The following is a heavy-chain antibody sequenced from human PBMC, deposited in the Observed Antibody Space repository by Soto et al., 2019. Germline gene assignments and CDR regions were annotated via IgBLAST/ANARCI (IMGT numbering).Heavy chain of an antibody. CDR1: GGSFSGYY. CDR2: INHSRRT. D-gene: IGHD1-1*01. CDR3: RGGPGIGTLVTIFDI. J-gene: IGHJ3*02. Sequence: SETLSLTCAVYGGSFSGYYWSRIRQPPGKGLEWIGEINHSRRTNYNPSLKSRVTNSVDTSKNHFSLKLSFVTAGYTAFYYCRGGPGIGTLVTIFDIWGQGTMVPVSS. V-gene: IGHV4-34*01.